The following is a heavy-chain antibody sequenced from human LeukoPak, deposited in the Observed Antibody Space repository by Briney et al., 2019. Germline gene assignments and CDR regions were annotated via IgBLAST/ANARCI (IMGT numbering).Heavy chain of an antibody. CDR1: GFTFSSYA. Sequence: GGSLRLSCAASGFTFSSYAMSWVRQAPGKGLEWVSGIRGSGGSTYYADSVKGRFTISRDNSKNTLYLQMSSLRAEDTVVSYCAKSPSSSWYYFDYWGQGTLVTVSS. J-gene: IGHJ4*02. CDR2: IRGSGGST. V-gene: IGHV3-23*01. CDR3: AKSPSSSWYYFDY. D-gene: IGHD6-13*01.